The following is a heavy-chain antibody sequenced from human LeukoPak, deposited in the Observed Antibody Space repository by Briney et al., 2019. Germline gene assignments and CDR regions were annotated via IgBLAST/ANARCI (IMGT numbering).Heavy chain of an antibody. D-gene: IGHD3-16*01. J-gene: IGHJ4*02. CDR3: ARLGGVGGEEFDY. V-gene: IGHV3-21*04. CDR2: ISSSSSYI. CDR1: GFTFSSYS. Sequence: GGSLRLSCAASGFTFSSYSMNWVRQAPGKGLEWVSSISSSSSYIYYADSVKGRFTISRDNAKNSLYLQMNSLRAEDTAVYYCARLGGVGGEEFDYWGQGTLVTVSS.